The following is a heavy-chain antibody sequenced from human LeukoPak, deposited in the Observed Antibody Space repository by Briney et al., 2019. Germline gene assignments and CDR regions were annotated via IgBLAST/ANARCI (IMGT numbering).Heavy chain of an antibody. CDR3: ASSPYYSYGYGRFDY. Sequence: GGSLRLSCAASGFTFSSYGMHWVRQAPGKGLEWVAVIWYDGSNKYYADSVKGRFTISRDNSKNTLYLQMNSLRAEDTAVYYCASSPYYSYGYGRFDYWGQGTLVTVSS. J-gene: IGHJ4*02. CDR1: GFTFSSYG. D-gene: IGHD5-18*01. CDR2: IWYDGSNK. V-gene: IGHV3-33*01.